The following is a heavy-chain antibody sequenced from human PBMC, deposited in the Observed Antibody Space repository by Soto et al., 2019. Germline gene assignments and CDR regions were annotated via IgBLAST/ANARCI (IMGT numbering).Heavy chain of an antibody. V-gene: IGHV3-74*01. CDR2: INSDGSST. CDR1: GFTFSSYW. CDR3: ARARSSHNYDFWSGYYNSYFDY. J-gene: IGHJ4*02. Sequence: EVQLVESGGGLVQPGGSLRLSCAASGFTFSSYWMHLVRQAPGKGLVWVSRINSDGSSTSYADSVKGRFTISRDNAKNTLYLQMNSLRAEDTAVYYCARARSSHNYDFWSGYYNSYFDYWGQGTLVTVSS. D-gene: IGHD3-3*01.